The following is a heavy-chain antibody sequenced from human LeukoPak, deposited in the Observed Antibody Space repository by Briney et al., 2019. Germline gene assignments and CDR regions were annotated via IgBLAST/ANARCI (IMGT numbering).Heavy chain of an antibody. CDR3: VKDNPLDY. V-gene: IGHV3-30*02. CDR2: IRYDGNIK. CDR1: GFTFSNYG. J-gene: IGHJ4*02. Sequence: PEGSLRLSCAASGFTFSNYGMLWVRQSPGKGLEWVAFIRYDGNIKLYADSMKGRFTISRDNSKNTLYLHINSLRAEDTALYYCVKDNPLDYWGQGTLVIVSS.